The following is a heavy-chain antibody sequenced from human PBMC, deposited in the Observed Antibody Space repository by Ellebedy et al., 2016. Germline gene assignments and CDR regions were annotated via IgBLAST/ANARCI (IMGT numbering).Heavy chain of an antibody. CDR2: IYTEGNT. V-gene: IGHV3-66*01. J-gene: IGHJ4*02. Sequence: GGSLRLXXAVSGFTVSNDLMSWVRQAPDKRLEWVSIIYTEGNTYYADSVKGRFTISRDNSKNTLFLQMNSLRAEDTAMYYCARVGTGLSSGWTPFDYWGLGTLVTVSS. CDR1: GFTVSNDL. D-gene: IGHD6-19*01. CDR3: ARVGTGLSSGWTPFDY.